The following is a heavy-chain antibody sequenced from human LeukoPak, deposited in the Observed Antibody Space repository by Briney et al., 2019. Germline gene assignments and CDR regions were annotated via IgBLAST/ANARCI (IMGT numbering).Heavy chain of an antibody. V-gene: IGHV3-23*01. CDR1: GFTFSDYA. J-gene: IGHJ2*01. D-gene: IGHD4-17*01. CDR3: ARVRDHDGDATGYFDL. CDR2: ISARGGST. Sequence: GGSLRLSCAASGFTFSDYAMSWVRQAPGKGLEWVSAISARGGSTYFPDSRKDRFTISRDNSKNTLYVQMNSLRGEDTAVYYCARVRDHDGDATGYFDLWGRGTLVTVSS.